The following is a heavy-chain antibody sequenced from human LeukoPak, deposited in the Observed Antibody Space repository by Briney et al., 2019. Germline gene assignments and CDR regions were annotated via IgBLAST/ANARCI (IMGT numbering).Heavy chain of an antibody. CDR3: ARLVWLGESPGSWFDS. Sequence: RSSETLSLTCSVSGGSITSHFWSWIRQPPGKGLEWIGYIHYSGSTNYNPSLKSRVTISPDTSKNQLFLKLNSVTAADTAVYYCARLVWLGESPGSWFDSWGQGTLVTVAS. J-gene: IGHJ5*01. D-gene: IGHD3-10*01. V-gene: IGHV4-59*11. CDR1: GGSITSHF. CDR2: IHYSGST.